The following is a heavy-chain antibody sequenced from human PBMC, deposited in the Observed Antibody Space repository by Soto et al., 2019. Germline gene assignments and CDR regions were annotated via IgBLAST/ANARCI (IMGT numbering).Heavy chain of an antibody. CDR1: GGSISSGGYY. V-gene: IGHV4-31*03. CDR3: ARTDGVDTAMGY. J-gene: IGHJ4*02. Sequence: QVQLQESGPGLVKPSQTLSLTCTVSGGSISSGGYYWSWIRQHPGKGLEWIGYIYYSGSTYYNPSLKSRVTISVDTSKNQYSLKLSAVTAADTAVYYCARTDGVDTAMGYWGQGTLVTVSS. CDR2: IYYSGST. D-gene: IGHD5-18*01.